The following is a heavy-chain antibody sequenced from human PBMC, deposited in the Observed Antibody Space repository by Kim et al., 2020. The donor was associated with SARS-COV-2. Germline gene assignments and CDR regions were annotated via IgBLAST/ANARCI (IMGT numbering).Heavy chain of an antibody. CDR2: INTNTGNP. CDR3: ASRAYYDFWSGYSPLDY. D-gene: IGHD3-3*01. J-gene: IGHJ4*02. Sequence: ASVKVSCKASGYTFTSYAMNWLRQAPGQGLEWMGWINTNTGNPTYAQGFTGRFVFSLDTSVSTAYLQISSLKAEDTAVYYCASRAYYDFWSGYSPLDYWGQGTLVTVSS. V-gene: IGHV7-4-1*02. CDR1: GYTFTSYA.